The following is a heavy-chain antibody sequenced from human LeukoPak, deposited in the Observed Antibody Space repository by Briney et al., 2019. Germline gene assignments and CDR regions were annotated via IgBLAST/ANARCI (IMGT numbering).Heavy chain of an antibody. J-gene: IGHJ4*02. CDR1: GVSITSGSYY. Sequence: SETLSLTCTVSGVSITSGSYYWSWIRQPAGKGLEWIGRIYTSGSTNYNPSLKSRVTISLDTSKNKFSLKLTSVTAADTAVYYCAREFAKAFDYWGQGTLVTVSS. V-gene: IGHV4-61*02. CDR3: AREFAKAFDY. D-gene: IGHD2-21*01. CDR2: IYTSGST.